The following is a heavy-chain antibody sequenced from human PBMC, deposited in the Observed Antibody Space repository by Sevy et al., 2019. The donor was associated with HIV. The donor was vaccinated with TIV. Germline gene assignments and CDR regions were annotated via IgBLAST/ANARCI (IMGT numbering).Heavy chain of an antibody. Sequence: PGGSLRLSCAASGFTFSEAWMSWVRQAPGKGLEWVGRIKSKTDAATRDFAAPVRGRFSISRDDSANTVYLVMNNLKPEDTCVYYCAAGTGTSDFDHWGQGTLVTVSS. J-gene: IGHJ4*02. CDR2: IKSKTDAATR. CDR3: AAGTGTSDFDH. V-gene: IGHV3-15*01. D-gene: IGHD1-7*01. CDR1: GFTFSEAW.